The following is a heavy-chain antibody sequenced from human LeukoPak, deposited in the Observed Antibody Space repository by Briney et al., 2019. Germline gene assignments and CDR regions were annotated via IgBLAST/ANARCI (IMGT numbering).Heavy chain of an antibody. D-gene: IGHD1-1*01. CDR1: LGSISSYY. CDR3: ARWSGTTGIYLYFDL. V-gene: IGHV4-59*01. Sequence: SQTLSLTCTLSLGSISSYYWSWIRQPPGKGLEWIGYIYYSGSTNYNPPLKSRVTISVDTSKNQFSLKLSSVTAADTAVYYCARWSGTTGIYLYFDLWGRGTLVTVSS. CDR2: IYYSGST. J-gene: IGHJ2*01.